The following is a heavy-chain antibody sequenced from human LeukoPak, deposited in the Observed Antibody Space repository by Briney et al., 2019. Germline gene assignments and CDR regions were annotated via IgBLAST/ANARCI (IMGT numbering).Heavy chain of an antibody. D-gene: IGHD6-13*01. CDR2: ISYDGSNK. CDR3: ARAGYSSSWYSYWFDP. CDR1: GFTFSSYA. J-gene: IGHJ5*02. V-gene: IGHV3-30*04. Sequence: PGGSLRLSCAASGFTFSSYAMNWVRQAPGKGLEWVAVISYDGSNKYYADSVKGRFTISRDNSKNTLYLQMNSLRAEDTAVYYCARAGYSSSWYSYWFDPWGQGTLVTVSS.